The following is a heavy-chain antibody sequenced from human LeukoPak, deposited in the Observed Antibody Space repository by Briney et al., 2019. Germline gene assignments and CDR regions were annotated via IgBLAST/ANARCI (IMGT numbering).Heavy chain of an antibody. CDR2: ISAYNGNT. D-gene: IGHD2-2*01. Sequence: ASVKVSCKASGYTFTSYGISWVRQAPGQELEWMGWISAYNGNTNYAQKLQGRVTMTTDTSTSTAYMELRSLRSDDTAVYYCARARRVVVPAALEDYWGQGTLVTVSS. CDR3: ARARRVVVPAALEDY. CDR1: GYTFTSYG. J-gene: IGHJ4*02. V-gene: IGHV1-18*01.